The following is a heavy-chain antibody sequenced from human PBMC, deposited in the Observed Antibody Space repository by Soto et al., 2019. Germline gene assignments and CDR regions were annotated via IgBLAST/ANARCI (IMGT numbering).Heavy chain of an antibody. D-gene: IGHD6-13*01. J-gene: IGHJ6*02. CDR1: GFTFDDYA. CDR3: AKDSKTPYSSMYYYYYGMDV. Sequence: EVQLVESGGGLVQPGRSLRLSCAASGFTFDDYAMHWVRQAPGKGLEWVSGISWNSGSIGYADSVKGRFTISRDNAKNSLYLQMNSLRAEDTALYYCAKDSKTPYSSMYYYYYGMDVWGQGTTVTVSS. CDR2: ISWNSGSI. V-gene: IGHV3-9*01.